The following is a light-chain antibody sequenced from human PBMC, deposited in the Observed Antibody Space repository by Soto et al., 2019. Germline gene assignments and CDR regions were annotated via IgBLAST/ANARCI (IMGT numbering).Light chain of an antibody. CDR3: QQRSNWPPPIT. J-gene: IGKJ5*01. Sequence: EIVLTQSPATLSLSPGERATLSCRASRSVSSYLAWYQQKPGQAPRLLIYDASNRATGIPARFSGSGSGTDFTLTISRLEPEDFAVYYCQQRSNWPPPITFGQGTRREIK. V-gene: IGKV3-11*01. CDR2: DAS. CDR1: RSVSSY.